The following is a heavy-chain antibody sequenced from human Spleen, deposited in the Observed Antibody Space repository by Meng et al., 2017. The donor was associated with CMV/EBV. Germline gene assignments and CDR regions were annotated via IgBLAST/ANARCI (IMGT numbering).Heavy chain of an antibody. CDR2: IIPIFGTA. D-gene: IGHD6-25*01. J-gene: IGHJ4*02. V-gene: IGHV1-69*12. CDR3: ARGVGGTAADY. Sequence: QGQRVQLGDEVRNPCSSVKVCCKASGGTFSSYAISWVRQAPGQGLEWMGGIIPIFGTANYAQKFQGRVTITADESTSTAYMELSSLRSEDTAVYYCARGVGGTAADYWGQGTLVTVSS. CDR1: GGTFSSYA.